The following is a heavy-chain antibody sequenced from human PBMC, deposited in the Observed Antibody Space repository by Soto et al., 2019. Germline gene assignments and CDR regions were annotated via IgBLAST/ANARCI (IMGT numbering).Heavy chain of an antibody. D-gene: IGHD1-1*01. Sequence: SETLSLTCAVSGGSISTYYWSWIRQPPGKGLEWLGYIFYTGSTDYNPSLKGRVTISLDTSKNQFSLKLTSVTAADTAVYYCARLDRGTYDYWGQGALVTVSS. V-gene: IGHV4-59*01. CDR3: ARLDRGTYDY. J-gene: IGHJ4*02. CDR2: IFYTGST. CDR1: GGSISTYY.